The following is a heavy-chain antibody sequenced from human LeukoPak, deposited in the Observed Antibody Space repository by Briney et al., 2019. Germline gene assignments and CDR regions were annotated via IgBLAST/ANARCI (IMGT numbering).Heavy chain of an antibody. V-gene: IGHV3-66*02. J-gene: IGHJ4*02. CDR2: IYSGGST. CDR3: ARGGDYFDY. Sequence: GGSLRLSCVVSGFTVSSNYMNWVRQAPGKGLEWVSVIYSGGSTYYADSVKGRFTVSRDNSKNTLYLQMNSLRTEDTAVYYCARGGDYFDYWGQGTLVTVSS. CDR1: GFTVSSNY.